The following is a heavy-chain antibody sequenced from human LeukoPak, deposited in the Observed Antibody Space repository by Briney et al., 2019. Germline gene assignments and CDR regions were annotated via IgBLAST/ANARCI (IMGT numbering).Heavy chain of an antibody. CDR1: GFTFGDYA. CDR3: TISTLGYCSSTSCYAGISGYYYGMDV. Sequence: PGGSLRLSCTASGFTFGDYAMSWVRQAPGKGLEWVGFIRSKAYGGTTEYAASVKGRFTISRDDSKNTLYLQMNSLKTEDTAVYYCTISTLGYCSSTSCYAGISGYYYGMDVWGQGTTVTVSS. V-gene: IGHV3-49*04. D-gene: IGHD2-2*01. J-gene: IGHJ6*02. CDR2: IRSKAYGGTT.